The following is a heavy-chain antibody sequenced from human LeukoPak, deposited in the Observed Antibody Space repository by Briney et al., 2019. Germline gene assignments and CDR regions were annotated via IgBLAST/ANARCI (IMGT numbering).Heavy chain of an antibody. CDR3: ARGRRGTIFGVVRRGPCFDY. J-gene: IGHJ4*02. CDR2: INHSGST. D-gene: IGHD3-3*01. Sequence: SETLSLTCAVYGGSFSGYYWSWIRQPPGKGLEWIGEINHSGSTNYNPSLKSRVTISVDTSKNQFSLKLSSVTAADTAVYYCARGRRGTIFGVVRRGPCFDYWGQGTLVTVSS. CDR1: GGSFSGYY. V-gene: IGHV4-34*01.